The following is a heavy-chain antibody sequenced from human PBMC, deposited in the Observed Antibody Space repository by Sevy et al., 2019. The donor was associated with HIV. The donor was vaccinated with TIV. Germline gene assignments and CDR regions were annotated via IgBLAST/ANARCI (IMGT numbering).Heavy chain of an antibody. CDR3: ARLPSSEEGYFDY. CDR2: IYYSGST. V-gene: IGHV4-39*01. D-gene: IGHD6-6*01. CDR1: GGSISSSSYY. Sequence: SETLSLTCTVSGGSISSSSYYWGWIRQPPGKGLEWIGSIYYSGSTYYNPSLKSRVTISVDTSKNQFSLKLSSVTAADTAVYYCARLPSSEEGYFDYWGQGNLVTVSS. J-gene: IGHJ4*02.